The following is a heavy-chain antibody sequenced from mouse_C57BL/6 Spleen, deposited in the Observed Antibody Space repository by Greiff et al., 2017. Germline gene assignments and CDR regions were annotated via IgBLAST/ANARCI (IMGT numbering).Heavy chain of an antibody. CDR1: GFSLTSYG. D-gene: IGHD1-1*01. CDR3: ARTVGFHWYFDV. J-gene: IGHJ1*03. CDR2: IWSGGST. V-gene: IGHV2-2*01. Sequence: VQGVESGPGLVRPSQSLSITCTVSGFSLTSYGVHWVRQSPGKGLEWLGVIWSGGSTDYNAAFISRLSISKDNSKSQVFFKMNSLQADDTAIYYCARTVGFHWYFDVWGTGTTVTVSS.